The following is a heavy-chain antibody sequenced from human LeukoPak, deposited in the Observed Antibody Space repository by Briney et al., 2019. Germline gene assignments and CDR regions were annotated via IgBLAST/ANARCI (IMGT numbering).Heavy chain of an antibody. J-gene: IGHJ3*02. CDR1: GYAFTGYY. Sequence: ASVKVSCKASGYAFTGYYIHWVRQAPGQGLEWMGWINPNSGGTNYAQKFQGGVTMTSDASLTTVYMELGRLRSDDTAMYFCARDLPRRNNWYTDAFDIWGQGTMVTVSS. CDR2: INPNSGGT. V-gene: IGHV1-2*02. CDR3: ARDLPRRNNWYTDAFDI. D-gene: IGHD1-1*01.